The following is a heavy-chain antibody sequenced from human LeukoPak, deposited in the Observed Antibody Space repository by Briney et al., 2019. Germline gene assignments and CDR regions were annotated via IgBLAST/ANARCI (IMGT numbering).Heavy chain of an antibody. D-gene: IGHD2-8*01. J-gene: IGHJ4*02. CDR2: VYSGGST. CDR1: GFIVTNNY. Sequence: PGGSLRLSCTASGFIVTNNYINWVRQVPGKGLEWVSLVYSGGSTYYADSVKGRFTISRDNSKNMVYLQMNSLRAEDTAMYYCARDPPAVLIDTYGWDQGTLVTVSS. CDR3: ARDPPAVLIDTYG. V-gene: IGHV3-66*01.